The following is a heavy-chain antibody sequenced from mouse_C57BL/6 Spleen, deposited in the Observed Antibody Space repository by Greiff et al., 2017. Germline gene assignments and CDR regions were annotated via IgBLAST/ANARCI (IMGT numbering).Heavy chain of an antibody. CDR3: AISYYVSIYFDY. CDR1: GYTFTSYW. D-gene: IGHD1-1*01. CDR2: IHPNSGST. V-gene: IGHV1-64*01. Sequence: QVQLQQPGAELVKPGASVKLSCKASGYTFTSYWMHWVKQRPGQGLEWIGMIHPNSGSTNYNEKFKSKATLTVDKSSSPAYMQLSSLSSEDSAFYYCAISYYVSIYFDYWGQGTTLTVSS. J-gene: IGHJ2*01.